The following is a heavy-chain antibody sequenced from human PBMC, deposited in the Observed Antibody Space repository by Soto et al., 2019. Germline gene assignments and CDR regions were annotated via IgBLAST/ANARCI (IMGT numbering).Heavy chain of an antibody. CDR1: DFSPTTRVVG. CDR2: INWNDDK. Sequence: QITLKESGPTLVRPTQTLTLTCTFYDFSPTTRVVGVGWIRPPPGNALECLAFINWNDDKKYSPSLKRRLTIPKDTSKTQVVLKINNVDPLDTATYYCAHRRSSSWSTPYCEYWCQGVLVTVSS. V-gene: IGHV2-5*01. CDR3: AHRRSSSWSTPYCEY. D-gene: IGHD6-13*01. J-gene: IGHJ4*02.